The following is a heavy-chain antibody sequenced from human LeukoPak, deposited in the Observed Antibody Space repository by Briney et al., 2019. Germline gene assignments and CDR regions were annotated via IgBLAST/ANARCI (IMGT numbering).Heavy chain of an antibody. D-gene: IGHD5-12*01. J-gene: IGHJ4*02. V-gene: IGHV3-53*01. CDR1: GFTVSSNY. CDR2: IYSGGST. Sequence: GGSLRLTCAASGFTVSSNYMSWVRQAPGKGLEWVSVIYSGGSTYYADSVKGRFTISRDNSKNTLYLQMNSLRAEDTAVYYGARESVVAQNFDYWGQGTLVTVSS. CDR3: ARESVVAQNFDY.